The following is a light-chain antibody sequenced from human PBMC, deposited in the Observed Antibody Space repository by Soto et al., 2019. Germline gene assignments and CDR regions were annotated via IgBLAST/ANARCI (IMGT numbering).Light chain of an antibody. J-gene: IGKJ4*01. Sequence: EIVLTQSPATLSVSPGERATLSCRASQSLSSNLAWYQHKPGQAPRLLIYGASTRATGIPARFSGSGSGTDFILTISSLQSEDLAVYYCQQYDNWPLTFGGGTKVDIK. CDR3: QQYDNWPLT. CDR2: GAS. V-gene: IGKV3-15*01. CDR1: QSLSSN.